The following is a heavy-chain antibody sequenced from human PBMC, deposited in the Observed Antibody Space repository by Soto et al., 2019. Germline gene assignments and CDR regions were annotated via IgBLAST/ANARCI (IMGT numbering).Heavy chain of an antibody. J-gene: IGHJ4*02. CDR3: ARTGSYEYVRGSYRKSYYFDS. V-gene: IGHV4-34*01. D-gene: IGHD3-16*02. CDR2: ITHSGST. CDR1: DGSFSGYS. Sequence: SETLSLTCAVYDGSFSGYSWSWIGQPPGEGLEWIGEITHSGSTNYNPSLKSRITISLDTSKNQFSLKLSSVTAADTAVYYCARTGSYEYVRGSYRKSYYFDSCGQGALVT.